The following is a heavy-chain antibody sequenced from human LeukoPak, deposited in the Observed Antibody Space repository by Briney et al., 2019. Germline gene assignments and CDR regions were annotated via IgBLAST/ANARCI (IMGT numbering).Heavy chain of an antibody. V-gene: IGHV3-74*01. CDR3: ARGGTYCGGDCYSWNAFDI. Sequence: PGGSLRLPCAASGFTFSSYWMHWVRQAPGKGLVWVSRINSDGSSTSYADSVKGRFTISRDNAKNTLYLQMNSLRAEDTAVYYCARGGTYCGGDCYSWNAFDIWGQGTMVTVSS. CDR1: GFTFSSYW. J-gene: IGHJ3*02. D-gene: IGHD2-21*02. CDR2: INSDGSST.